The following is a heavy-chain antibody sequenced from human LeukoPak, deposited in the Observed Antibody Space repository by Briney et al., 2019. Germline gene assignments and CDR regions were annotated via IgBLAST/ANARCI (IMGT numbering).Heavy chain of an antibody. CDR2: INHSGST. D-gene: IGHD3-10*01. J-gene: IGHJ4*02. CDR3: ARRKVLLWFGDYFDY. CDR1: GYSISSGYY. Sequence: SETLSLTCTVSGYSISSGYYWSWIRQPPGKGLEWIGEINHSGSTNYNPSLKSRVTISVDTSKNQFSLKLSSVTAADTAVYYCARRKVLLWFGDYFDYWGQGTLVTVSS. V-gene: IGHV4-38-2*02.